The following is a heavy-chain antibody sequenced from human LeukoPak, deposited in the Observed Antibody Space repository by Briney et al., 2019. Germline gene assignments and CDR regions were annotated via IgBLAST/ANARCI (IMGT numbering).Heavy chain of an antibody. D-gene: IGHD6-13*01. CDR3: AKDSSSLYNFDY. CDR1: GFTLCSYS. Sequence: PGGALRPSLAASGFTLCSYSMSWGRQAPGKGVGWVSAISGSGGSTYYADSVKGRFTISRDNSKNTLYLQMNSLRAEDTAVYYCAKDSSSLYNFDYWGQGTLVTVSS. CDR2: ISGSGGST. V-gene: IGHV3-23*01. J-gene: IGHJ4*02.